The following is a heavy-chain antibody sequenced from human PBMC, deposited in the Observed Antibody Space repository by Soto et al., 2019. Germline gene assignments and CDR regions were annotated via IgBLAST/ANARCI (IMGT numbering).Heavy chain of an antibody. CDR1: GGSFSGYY. Sequence: QVQLQQWGAGLLKPSETLSLTCAVYGGSFSGYYWSWIRQPPGKGLEWIGEINHSGSTNYNPSLKSRVTISVDTSKNQFSLKLSSVTAADTAVYYCARDSSRYCSGGSCYYYYYGMDVW. CDR3: ARDSSRYCSGGSCYYYYYGMDV. CDR2: INHSGST. D-gene: IGHD2-15*01. V-gene: IGHV4-34*01. J-gene: IGHJ6*01.